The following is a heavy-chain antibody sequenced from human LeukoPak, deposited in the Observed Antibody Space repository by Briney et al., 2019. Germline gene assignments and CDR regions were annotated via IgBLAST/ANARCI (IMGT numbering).Heavy chain of an antibody. V-gene: IGHV4-59*01. CDR1: GGSISSYY. CDR3: ARVDYSNLFDY. Sequence: SETLSLTCTVSGGSISSYYWSWIRQPPGKGLEWIGYIYYSGSTNYNPSLKSRVTISVDTSKNQFPLKLSSVTAADTAVYYCARVDYSNLFDYWGQGTLVTVSS. D-gene: IGHD4-11*01. CDR2: IYYSGST. J-gene: IGHJ4*02.